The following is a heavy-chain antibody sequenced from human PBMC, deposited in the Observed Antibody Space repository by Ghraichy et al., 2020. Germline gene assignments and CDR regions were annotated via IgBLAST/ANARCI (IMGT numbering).Heavy chain of an antibody. V-gene: IGHV3-48*02. CDR3: ARGGCSSTSCYSSYYYYYGMDV. J-gene: IGHJ6*02. CDR2: ISSSSSTI. D-gene: IGHD2-2*01. CDR1: GFTFSSYS. Sequence: GGSLRLSCAASGFTFSSYSMNWVRQAPGKGLEWVSYISSSSSTIYYADSVKGRFTISRDNAKNSLYLQMNSLRDEDTAVYYCARGGCSSTSCYSSYYYYYGMDVWGQGTTVTVSS.